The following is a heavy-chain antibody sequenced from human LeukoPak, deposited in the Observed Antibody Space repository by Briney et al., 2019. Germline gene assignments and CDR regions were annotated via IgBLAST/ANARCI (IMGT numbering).Heavy chain of an antibody. CDR3: AGQLASQNFDY. CDR1: GFTFSSYE. Sequence: GGSLRLSCAASGFTFSSYETNWVRQAPGKGLEWVSYISSSGSTIYYADSVKGRFTISRDNAKNSLYLQMNSLRAEDTAVYYCAGQLASQNFDYWGQGTLVTVSS. CDR2: ISSSGSTI. V-gene: IGHV3-48*03. J-gene: IGHJ4*02. D-gene: IGHD6-13*01.